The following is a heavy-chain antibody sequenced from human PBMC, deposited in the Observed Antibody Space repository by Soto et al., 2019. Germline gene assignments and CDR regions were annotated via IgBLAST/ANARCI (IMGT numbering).Heavy chain of an antibody. CDR3: ARGRPYGMDV. V-gene: IGHV3-74*01. CDR2: IDSDVSST. CDR1: GFTFGSYW. J-gene: IGHJ6*02. Sequence: EVQLVESGGGLVQPGGSLRVSCAASGFTFGSYWMNWVRQAPGKGLVWVSRIDSDVSSTTYADSVKGRFTTSRDNAKNTLYLQMSSLRVEDTAVYYCARGRPYGMDVWGQGTTVTGSS.